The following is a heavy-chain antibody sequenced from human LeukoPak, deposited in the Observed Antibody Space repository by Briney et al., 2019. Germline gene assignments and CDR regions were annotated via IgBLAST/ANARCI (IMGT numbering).Heavy chain of an antibody. J-gene: IGHJ3*02. CDR1: GYTFTSYV. CDR2: ISAYNGNT. V-gene: IGHV1-18*01. D-gene: IGHD3-22*01. CDR3: ARQEVVIQVGAFDI. Sequence: ASVKVSCKASGYTFTSYVISWVRQAPGQGLEWMGWISAYNGNTNYAQKLQGRVTMTTDTSTSTAYMELSSLRSEDTAVYYCARQEVVIQVGAFDIWGQGTMVTVSS.